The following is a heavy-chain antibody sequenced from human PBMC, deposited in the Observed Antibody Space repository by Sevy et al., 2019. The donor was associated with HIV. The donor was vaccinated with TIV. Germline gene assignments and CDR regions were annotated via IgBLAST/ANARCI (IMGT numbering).Heavy chain of an antibody. J-gene: IGHJ4*02. V-gene: IGHV3-74*01. CDR1: GFTFSSYA. CDR2: SNSDGSNT. Sequence: GGSLRLSCAASGFTFSSYAMSWVRQGPGKGLVWVSRSNSDGSNTDYADSVKGRFTISRDNAKNTLYLQMNSLRAEDTAVYYCAREKSDYYASGDYFDYWGQGTLVTVSS. CDR3: AREKSDYYASGDYFDY. D-gene: IGHD3-10*01.